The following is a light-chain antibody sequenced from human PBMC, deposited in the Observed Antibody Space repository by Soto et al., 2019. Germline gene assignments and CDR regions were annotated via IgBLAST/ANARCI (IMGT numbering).Light chain of an antibody. CDR1: QDINKN. Sequence: IQMTQSPSSLSASVGDRVTITCQASQDINKNLIWYQQKPGKAPKLLIYDASDLETGVPSRFSGSGSGTGFTFTISSLQPEDFATYYCQQYESFPLTFGQGTQLEI. V-gene: IGKV1-33*01. J-gene: IGKJ5*01. CDR3: QQYESFPLT. CDR2: DAS.